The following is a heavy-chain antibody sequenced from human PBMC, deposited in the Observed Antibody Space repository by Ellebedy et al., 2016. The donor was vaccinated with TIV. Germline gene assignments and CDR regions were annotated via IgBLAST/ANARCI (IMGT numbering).Heavy chain of an antibody. CDR2: ISAYNGNT. D-gene: IGHD2-8*01. Sequence: ASVKVSCXASGYTFTYYGINWVRQAPGQGLEWMGWISAYNGNTNYAQKFQGRVTMTTDTSTSTAYMELKSLRSDDTAVYFCAFERDYCTEGSCYGMGVWGQGTTITVSS. CDR3: AFERDYCTEGSCYGMGV. J-gene: IGHJ6*02. CDR1: GYTFTYYG. V-gene: IGHV1-18*01.